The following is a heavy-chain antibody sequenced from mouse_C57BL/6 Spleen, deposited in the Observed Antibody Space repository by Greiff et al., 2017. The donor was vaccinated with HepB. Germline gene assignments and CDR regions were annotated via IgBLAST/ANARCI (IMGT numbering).Heavy chain of an antibody. V-gene: IGHV1-7*01. D-gene: IGHD1-1*01. Sequence: QVHVKQSGAELAKPGASVKLSCKASGYTFTSYWMHWVKQRPGQGLEWIGYINPSSGYTKYNQKFKDKATLTADKSSSTAYMQLSSLTYEDSAVYYCAREYYGSSYHFDYWGQGTTLTVSS. J-gene: IGHJ2*01. CDR3: AREYYGSSYHFDY. CDR1: GYTFTSYW. CDR2: INPSSGYT.